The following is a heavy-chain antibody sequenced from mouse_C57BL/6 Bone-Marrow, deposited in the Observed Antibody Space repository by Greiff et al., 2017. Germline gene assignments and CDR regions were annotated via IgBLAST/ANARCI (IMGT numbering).Heavy chain of an antibody. D-gene: IGHD1-1*01. CDR3: ARHITTVVEPWYFDV. V-gene: IGHV5-12*01. J-gene: IGHJ1*03. CDR1: GFTFSDYY. Sequence: EVQRVESGGGLVQPGGSLKLSCAASGFTFSDYYMYWVRQTPEKRLEWVAYISNGGGSTYYPDTVKGRFTISRDNAKKSLYLQMSRLKSEDTAMYYCARHITTVVEPWYFDVWGTGTTVTVAS. CDR2: ISNGGGST.